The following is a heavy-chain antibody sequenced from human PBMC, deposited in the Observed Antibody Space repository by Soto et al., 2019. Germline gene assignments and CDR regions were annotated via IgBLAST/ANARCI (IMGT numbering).Heavy chain of an antibody. D-gene: IGHD3-22*01. Sequence: ASVTVSCTASGYTFTSYGISWVRQAPGQGLEWMGWISAYNGNTNYAQKLQGRVTMTTDTSTSTAYMELRSLRSDDTAVYYCARRDYYDSSGYLDYWGQGTLVTVSS. CDR1: GYTFTSYG. J-gene: IGHJ4*02. CDR2: ISAYNGNT. CDR3: ARRDYYDSSGYLDY. V-gene: IGHV1-18*04.